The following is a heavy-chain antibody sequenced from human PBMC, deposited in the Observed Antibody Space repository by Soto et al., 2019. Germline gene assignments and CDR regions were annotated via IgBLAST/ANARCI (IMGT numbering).Heavy chain of an antibody. J-gene: IGHJ4*02. D-gene: IGHD6-6*01. V-gene: IGHV3-33*01. Sequence: HPGWSLRLSCASSVFTFISYGMHWVRQAPGKGLEWVAVIWYDGSNKYYADSVKGRFTISRDNSKNTLYLQMNSLRAEDTAVYYCASVKYSSSPLDYWGQGTLVTVSS. CDR1: VFTFISYG. CDR2: IWYDGSNK. CDR3: ASVKYSSSPLDY.